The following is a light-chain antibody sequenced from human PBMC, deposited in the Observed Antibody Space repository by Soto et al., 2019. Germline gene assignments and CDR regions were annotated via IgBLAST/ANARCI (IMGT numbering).Light chain of an antibody. CDR2: GAS. CDR1: QSVSSN. Sequence: ETVMTQSPATLSGSPGERATLSCRASQSVSSNLAWYQQKPGQAPRLLIYGASTRATGIPARFSGSGSGTEFTLTLSSLQSEDFAVYYCQQYTHWPRTFGQGTKVDVK. V-gene: IGKV3-15*01. CDR3: QQYTHWPRT. J-gene: IGKJ1*01.